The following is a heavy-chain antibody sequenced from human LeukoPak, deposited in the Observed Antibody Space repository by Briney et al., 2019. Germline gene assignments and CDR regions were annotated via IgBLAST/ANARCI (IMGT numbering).Heavy chain of an antibody. V-gene: IGHV1-2*02. CDR3: ARGGLIFARSGDGFDI. D-gene: IGHD3/OR15-3a*01. CDR1: GYTFTGYF. CDR2: INPNSGGT. Sequence: ASVKVSCKASGYTFTGYFIHWVRQAPGQGLEWMGWINPNSGGTNYAQKFQGRVTMTRDTSISTAYMELSRLRSDDTAVYYCARGGLIFARSGDGFDIWGQGTMVTVSS. J-gene: IGHJ3*02.